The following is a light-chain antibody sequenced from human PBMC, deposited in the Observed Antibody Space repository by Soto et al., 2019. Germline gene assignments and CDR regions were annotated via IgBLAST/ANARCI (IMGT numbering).Light chain of an antibody. CDR2: GAS. CDR1: QSISSH. J-gene: IGKJ4*01. CDR3: QQTNSAPLT. Sequence: DIQMTQSPSSLSASVGDRVTITCRATQSISSHLNWYQQQPGKAPKLLIYGASNLQNGAPSRFSGSGSGTDFTLTISSVQPEDSADYYCQQTNSAPLTFGGGTKVDIK. V-gene: IGKV1-39*01.